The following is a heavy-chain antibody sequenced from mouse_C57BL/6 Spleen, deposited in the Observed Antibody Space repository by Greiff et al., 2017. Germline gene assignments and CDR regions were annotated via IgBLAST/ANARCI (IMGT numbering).Heavy chain of an antibody. J-gene: IGHJ4*01. V-gene: IGHV14-4*01. CDR2: IDPENGDT. D-gene: IGHD4-1*01. Sequence: VQLQQSGAELVRPGASVKLSCTASGFNIKDDYMHWVKQRPEQGLEWIGWIDPENGDTEYASKFQGKATITADTSSNTAYLQLSSLTSEDTAVYYCTTMGRYAMDYWGQGTSVTVSS. CDR3: TTMGRYAMDY. CDR1: GFNIKDDY.